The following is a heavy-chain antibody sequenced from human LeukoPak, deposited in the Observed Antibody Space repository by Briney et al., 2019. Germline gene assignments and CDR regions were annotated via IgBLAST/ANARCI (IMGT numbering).Heavy chain of an antibody. CDR2: IYPGDSDT. Sequence: GESLKISCKGSGYSFTSYWIGWVRQMPGKGLEWMGIIYPGDSDTRYSPSFQGPVTISAGKSISIAYLQWSSLKASDTAMYYCARGPPLYGSGNNWFDPWGQGTLVTVSS. V-gene: IGHV5-51*01. CDR3: ARGPPLYGSGNNWFDP. D-gene: IGHD3-10*01. CDR1: GYSFTSYW. J-gene: IGHJ5*02.